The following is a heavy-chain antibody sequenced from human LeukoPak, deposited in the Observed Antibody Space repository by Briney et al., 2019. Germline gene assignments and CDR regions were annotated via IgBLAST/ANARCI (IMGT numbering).Heavy chain of an antibody. Sequence: PGRSLRLSCAAPGFTFSSYGMHWVRQAPGKGLEWVAVISYDGRNKYHSDSVKGRFTISRDNSKNTLYLQMNSLRAEDTAVYYCAKDSSSGAADYYFDYWGQGTLVTVSS. CDR1: GFTFSSYG. CDR3: AKDSSSGAADYYFDY. J-gene: IGHJ4*02. D-gene: IGHD1-26*01. CDR2: ISYDGRNK. V-gene: IGHV3-30*18.